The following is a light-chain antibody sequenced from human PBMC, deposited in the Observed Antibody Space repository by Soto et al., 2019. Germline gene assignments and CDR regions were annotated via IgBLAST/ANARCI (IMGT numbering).Light chain of an antibody. V-gene: IGLV2-14*01. CDR1: SSDVGGYNY. Sequence: QSVLTQPASVSGSPGQSITISCTGTSSDVGGYNYVSWYQQHPGKAPKLMIYEVSNRPSGVSNRFSGSKSGNTASLTISGLQAEDEADYYCSSYTSSSTAFGTGTKGTVL. J-gene: IGLJ1*01. CDR2: EVS. CDR3: SSYTSSSTA.